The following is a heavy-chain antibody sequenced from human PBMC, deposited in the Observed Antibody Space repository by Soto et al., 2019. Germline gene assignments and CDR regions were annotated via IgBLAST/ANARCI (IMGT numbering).Heavy chain of an antibody. D-gene: IGHD2-8*02. CDR2: IYHSGST. CDR1: GGSISSNNW. J-gene: IGHJ4*02. CDR3: ARTGGTNY. Sequence: SETLSLTCVVSGGSISSNNWWSWVRQPPGKGLEWIGEIYHSGSTKYNPSLKSRLTISIDKSKNQFSLKLTSVTAADTAVYYCARTGGTNYWGQGALVTVS. V-gene: IGHV4-4*02.